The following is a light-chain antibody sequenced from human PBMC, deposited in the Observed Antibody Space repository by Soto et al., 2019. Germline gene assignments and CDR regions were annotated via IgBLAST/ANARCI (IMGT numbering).Light chain of an antibody. V-gene: IGKV3-20*01. J-gene: IGKJ1*01. CDR3: QQYGSSPPWT. CDR1: QSVSFSY. CDR2: GAS. Sequence: EIVLTQSPGTLSLSPGERATLSCRASQSVSFSYLAWNQQKPGQAPRLLIYGASSRATGIPDRFSGSGSGTDFTLTISRREPEDFAVYYCQQYGSSPPWTFGQGTKVEIK.